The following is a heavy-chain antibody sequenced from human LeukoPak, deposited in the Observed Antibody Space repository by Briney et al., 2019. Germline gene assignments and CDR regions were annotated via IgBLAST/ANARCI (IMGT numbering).Heavy chain of an antibody. J-gene: IGHJ4*02. Sequence: GGSLRLSCAASGFTFSSYWMHWVRQAPGKGLVWVSRINSDGSSTSYADSVKGRFTISGDNAKNSLYLQMNSLRAEDTAVYYCAPGWYQFDYWGQGTLVTVSS. D-gene: IGHD6-19*01. CDR3: APGWYQFDY. CDR2: INSDGSST. V-gene: IGHV3-74*01. CDR1: GFTFSSYW.